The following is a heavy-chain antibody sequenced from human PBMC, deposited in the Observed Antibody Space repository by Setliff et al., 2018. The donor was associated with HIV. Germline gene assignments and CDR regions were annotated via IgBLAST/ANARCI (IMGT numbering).Heavy chain of an antibody. CDR2: ISWDGSST. CDR1: GFSFEDYT. CDR3: AKVGVAARWGNDAFDI. D-gene: IGHD2-15*01. J-gene: IGHJ3*02. V-gene: IGHV3-43*01. Sequence: HPGGSLRLSCAASGFSFEDYTIHWVRQAPGKGLEWVSLISWDGSSTYYADSVKGRFTISRDNSKNSLYLQMNSLRPEDTAFYFCAKVGVAARWGNDAFDIWGQGTMVTVSS.